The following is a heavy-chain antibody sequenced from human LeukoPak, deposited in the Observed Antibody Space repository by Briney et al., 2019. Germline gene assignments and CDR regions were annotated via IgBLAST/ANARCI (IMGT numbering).Heavy chain of an antibody. CDR3: ARGGSRYYDFWSGYYGY. J-gene: IGHJ4*02. D-gene: IGHD3-3*01. V-gene: IGHV1-18*01. Sequence: ASVKVSCKASGYTFTSYGISWVRQAPGQGLEWMGWISAYNGNTNCAQKLQGRVTMTTDTSTSTAYMELRSLRSDDTAVYYCARGGSRYYDFWSGYYGYWGQGTLVTVSS. CDR2: ISAYNGNT. CDR1: GYTFTSYG.